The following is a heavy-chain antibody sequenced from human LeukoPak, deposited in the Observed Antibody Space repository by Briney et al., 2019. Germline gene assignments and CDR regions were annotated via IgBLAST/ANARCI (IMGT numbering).Heavy chain of an antibody. CDR2: IYHSGST. D-gene: IGHD2-15*01. CDR3: ARARCDGGSCYLFDY. J-gene: IGHJ4*02. V-gene: IGHV4-30-2*01. Sequence: SETLSLTCAVSGGSISSGGYSWSWIRQPPGKGLEWIGYIYHSGSTYYNPSLKSRVTISVDTSKNQFSLKLSSVTAADTAVYYCARARCDGGSCYLFDYWGQGTLVTVSS. CDR1: GGSISSGGYS.